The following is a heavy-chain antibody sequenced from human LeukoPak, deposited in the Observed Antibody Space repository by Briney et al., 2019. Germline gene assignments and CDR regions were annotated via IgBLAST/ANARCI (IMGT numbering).Heavy chain of an antibody. D-gene: IGHD3-16*01. Sequence: GGSLRLSCAASGFTFSSYWMSWVLQAPGKGLEWVANIKQDGSEKYYVDSVKGRFTISRDNAKNSLYLQMNSLRAEDTAVYYCAREYLFGAFDIWGQGTMATVSS. CDR3: AREYLFGAFDI. J-gene: IGHJ3*02. CDR2: IKQDGSEK. V-gene: IGHV3-7*01. CDR1: GFTFSSYW.